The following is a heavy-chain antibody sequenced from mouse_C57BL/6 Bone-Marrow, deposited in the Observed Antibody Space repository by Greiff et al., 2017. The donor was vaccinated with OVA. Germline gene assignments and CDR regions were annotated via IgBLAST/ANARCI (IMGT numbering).Heavy chain of an antibody. CDR3: TAYDEVAY. CDR1: GFTIKDDY. Sequence: VQLQQSGAELVRPGASVKLSCTASGFTIKDDYMHWVKQRPEQGLEWIGWIDPENGDTEYASKFQGKATITADTSSHTAYLQLSSLTSEDTAVYYFTAYDEVAYWGQGTLVTVSA. V-gene: IGHV14-4*01. D-gene: IGHD2-3*01. CDR2: IDPENGDT. J-gene: IGHJ3*01.